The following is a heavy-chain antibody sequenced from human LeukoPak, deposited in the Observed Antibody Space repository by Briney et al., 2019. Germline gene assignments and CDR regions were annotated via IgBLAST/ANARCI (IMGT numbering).Heavy chain of an antibody. CDR3: AREFSGYAFDI. CDR1: GFTFSSYD. V-gene: IGHV3-23*01. CDR2: ISSDGANT. D-gene: IGHD5-12*01. Sequence: GGSLRLSCAASGFTFSSYDMSWVRQAPGKGLEWVSGISSDGANTYHADSMKGRFTISRDNSRNTLYLQMNSLRAEDMAVYYCAREFSGYAFDIWGQGTMVTVSS. J-gene: IGHJ3*02.